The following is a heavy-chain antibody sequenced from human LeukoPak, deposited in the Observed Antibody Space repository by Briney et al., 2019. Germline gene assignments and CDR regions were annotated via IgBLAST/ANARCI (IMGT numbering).Heavy chain of an antibody. D-gene: IGHD3-16*01. J-gene: IGHJ4*02. CDR1: GYTLTELS. Sequence: GASVKVSCKVSGYTLTELSMHWVRQAPGQGLEWMGWINPNSGGTNYAQKFQGRVTMTRDTSISTAYMELSRLRSDDTAVYYCARYFLIPALFYWGQGTLVTVSS. V-gene: IGHV1-2*02. CDR3: ARYFLIPALFY. CDR2: INPNSGGT.